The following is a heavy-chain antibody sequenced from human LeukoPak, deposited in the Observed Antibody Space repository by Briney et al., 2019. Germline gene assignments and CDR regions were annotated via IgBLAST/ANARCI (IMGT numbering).Heavy chain of an antibody. CDR3: AKDSYCSGGSCYSNSGYYYYYYGMDV. Sequence: GGSLRLSCAASGFTFSSYAMSWVRQAPGKGLEWVSAISGSGGSTYYADSVKGRFTISRDNSKNTLYLQMNSLRAEDTAVYYCAKDSYCSGGSCYSNSGYYYYYYGMDVWGQGTTVTVSS. CDR2: ISGSGGST. CDR1: GFTFSSYA. V-gene: IGHV3-23*01. J-gene: IGHJ6*02. D-gene: IGHD2-15*01.